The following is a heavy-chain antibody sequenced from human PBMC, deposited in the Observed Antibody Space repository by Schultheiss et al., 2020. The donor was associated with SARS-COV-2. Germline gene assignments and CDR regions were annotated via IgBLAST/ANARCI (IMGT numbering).Heavy chain of an antibody. CDR3: ARDPHYCSSTSCHTWYYGMDV. CDR1: GFTFSDYY. CDR2: ISSSGSTI. Sequence: GGSLRLSCAASGFTFSDYYMSWIRQAPGKGLEWVSYISSSGSTIYYADSVKGRFTISRDNAKNSLYLQMNSLRAEDTAVYYCARDPHYCSSTSCHTWYYGMDVWGQGTTVTVSS. J-gene: IGHJ6*02. D-gene: IGHD2-2*02. V-gene: IGHV3-11*01.